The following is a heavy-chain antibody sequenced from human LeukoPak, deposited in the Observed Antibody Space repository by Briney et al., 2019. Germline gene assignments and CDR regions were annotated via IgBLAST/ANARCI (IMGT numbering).Heavy chain of an antibody. CDR2: FDPEDGET. J-gene: IGHJ4*02. CDR3: ATRCFLGEWFVFDY. CDR1: GYTLTELS. D-gene: IGHD3-3*01. V-gene: IGHV1-24*01. Sequence: GASVTVSCKVSGYTLTELSMHWVRQAPGKGLEWMGGFDPEDGETIYAQKFQGRVTMTEDTSTDTAYMELSSLRSEDTAVYYCATRCFLGEWFVFDYWGQGTLVTVSS.